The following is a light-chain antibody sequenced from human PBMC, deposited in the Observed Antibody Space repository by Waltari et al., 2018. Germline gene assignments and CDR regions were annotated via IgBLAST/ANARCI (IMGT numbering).Light chain of an antibody. CDR3: QTWGTGIPVV. CDR2: LNSDGSH. V-gene: IGLV4-69*01. J-gene: IGLJ2*01. CDR1: SGHRSYA. Sequence: QLVLTQSPSASASLGASVKLTCTLSSGHRSYAIAWHQQQPGKGPRYLMKLNSDGSHSKGDGIPDRFSGASSGAERYLTISSLQSEDEADYYCQTWGTGIPVVFGGGTKLTIL.